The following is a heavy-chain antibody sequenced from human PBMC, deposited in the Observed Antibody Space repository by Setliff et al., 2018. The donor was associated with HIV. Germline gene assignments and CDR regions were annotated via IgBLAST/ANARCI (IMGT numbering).Heavy chain of an antibody. CDR2: IKPDGSEK. Sequence: GGSLRLSCAASGFSYSAYWMNWVRQAPGKGLEWVANIKPDGSEKYYVDSVKGRFTISRDNAKYSLYLQMNTLRVEDTAVYYCMYGGRTATTHWGQGTLVTVSS. V-gene: IGHV3-7*01. D-gene: IGHD4-17*01. J-gene: IGHJ4*02. CDR3: MYGGRTATTH. CDR1: GFSYSAYW.